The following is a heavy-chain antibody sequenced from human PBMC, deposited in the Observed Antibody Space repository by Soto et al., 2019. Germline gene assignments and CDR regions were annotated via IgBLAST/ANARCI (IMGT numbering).Heavy chain of an antibody. CDR3: ARDGVGAAYYYGMDV. J-gene: IGHJ6*02. D-gene: IGHD1-26*01. Sequence: GASVKVSCKASGGTFSSYAISWVRQAPGQGLEWMGGIIPIFGTANYAQKFQGRVTITADESTSTAYMELSSLRSEDTAVYYCARDGVGAAYYYGMDVWGQGTTVTVSS. CDR2: IIPIFGTA. V-gene: IGHV1-69*13. CDR1: GGTFSSYA.